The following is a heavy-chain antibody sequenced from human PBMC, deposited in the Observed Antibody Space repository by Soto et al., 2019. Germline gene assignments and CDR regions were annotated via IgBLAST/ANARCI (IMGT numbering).Heavy chain of an antibody. CDR3: VPLNWNDPANFDY. Sequence: GGSLRLSCAASGFTVRLYDMSWVRQAPGKGLEWVSSLSASGDRTDYVDSVKGRFAISRDNSKNMVYLQMSSLRSEDTAVYYCVPLNWNDPANFDYWGQGTLVTVSS. CDR1: GFTVRLYD. D-gene: IGHD1-1*01. J-gene: IGHJ4*02. CDR2: LSASGDRT. V-gene: IGHV3-23*01.